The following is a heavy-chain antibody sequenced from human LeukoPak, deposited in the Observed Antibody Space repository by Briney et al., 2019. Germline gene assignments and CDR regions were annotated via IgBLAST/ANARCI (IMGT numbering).Heavy chain of an antibody. D-gene: IGHD2-2*01. J-gene: IGHJ5*02. CDR1: GYTSTGYY. V-gene: IGHV1-2*02. CDR3: ARGPVVPAASGFDP. CDR2: INPNSGGT. Sequence: ASVKVSCKASGYTSTGYYMHWVRQAPGQGLEWMGWINPNSGGTNYAQKFQGRVTMTRDTSISTAYMELSRLRSDDTAVYYCARGPVVPAASGFDPWGQGTLVTVSS.